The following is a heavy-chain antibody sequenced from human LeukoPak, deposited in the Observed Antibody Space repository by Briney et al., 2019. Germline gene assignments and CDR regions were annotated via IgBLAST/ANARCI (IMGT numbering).Heavy chain of an antibody. V-gene: IGHV1-2*02. Sequence: ATVKVSCKASGYTFTGYYMHWVRQAPGQGLEWMGWINPNSGGTNYAQKFRGRVTMTRDTSISTAYMELSRLRSDGTAVYYCARDSSGWPPDYWGQGTLVTVSP. D-gene: IGHD6-19*01. J-gene: IGHJ4*02. CDR3: ARDSSGWPPDY. CDR1: GYTFTGYY. CDR2: INPNSGGT.